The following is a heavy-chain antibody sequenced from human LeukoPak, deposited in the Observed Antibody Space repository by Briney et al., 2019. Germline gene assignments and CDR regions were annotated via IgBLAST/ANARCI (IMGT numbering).Heavy chain of an antibody. V-gene: IGHV1-69*06. D-gene: IGHD2-21*02. J-gene: IGHJ3*02. CDR2: IIPIFGTA. CDR1: GYTFTSYG. CDR3: ARPRDIVVVTGAFDI. Sequence: ASVKVSCKASGYTFTSYGISWVRQAPGQGLEWMGGIIPIFGTANYAQKFQGRVTITADKSTSTAYMELSSLRSEDTAVYYCARPRDIVVVTGAFDIWGQGTMVTVSS.